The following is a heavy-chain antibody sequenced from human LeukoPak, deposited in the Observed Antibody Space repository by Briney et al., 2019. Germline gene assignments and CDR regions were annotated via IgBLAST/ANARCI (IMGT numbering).Heavy chain of an antibody. D-gene: IGHD2-2*03. CDR3: ARGPTRDGYCSSTSCYFLDF. V-gene: IGHV3-53*01. CDR2: IYTGGNT. CDR1: GFTVSVNY. Sequence: PGGSLTLSCAASGFTVSVNYMNWVRQAPGKGLEWVSVIYTGGNTYYTDSVKGRFTISRDNSKNTLYLQMNSLRAEDTAVYYCARGPTRDGYCSSTSCYFLDFWGQGTLVTVSS. J-gene: IGHJ4*02.